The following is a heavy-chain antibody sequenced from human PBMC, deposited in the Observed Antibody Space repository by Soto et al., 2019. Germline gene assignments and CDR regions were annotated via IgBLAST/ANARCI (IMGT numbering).Heavy chain of an antibody. CDR3: AKVWDYDILTGYYTEAFDI. Sequence: VQLLESGGGLVQPGESLRLSCAASGFTFSDYAMAWVRQAPGKGLEWVSGISGRGDRTHYADSVKGRFTISRDNSKNTVYVQVNSLRVEDTAIYSCAKVWDYDILTGYYTEAFDIWGQGTMVTVSS. D-gene: IGHD3-9*01. CDR2: ISGRGDRT. CDR1: GFTFSDYA. V-gene: IGHV3-23*01. J-gene: IGHJ3*02.